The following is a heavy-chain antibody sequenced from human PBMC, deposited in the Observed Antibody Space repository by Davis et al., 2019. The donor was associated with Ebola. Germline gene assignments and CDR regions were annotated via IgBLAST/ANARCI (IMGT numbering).Heavy chain of an antibody. CDR3: ARGDGYTKGGAFDI. J-gene: IGHJ3*02. CDR1: GFTFSWHW. Sequence: GESLKISCATSGFTFSWHWMTWVRQAPGKGLEWVANIKQDGSQKYYVDSVKGRFTISRDNAKNSLYLQMNSLRAEDTAVYYCARGDGYTKGGAFDIWGQGTMVTVSS. CDR2: IKQDGSQK. V-gene: IGHV3-7*03. D-gene: IGHD5-24*01.